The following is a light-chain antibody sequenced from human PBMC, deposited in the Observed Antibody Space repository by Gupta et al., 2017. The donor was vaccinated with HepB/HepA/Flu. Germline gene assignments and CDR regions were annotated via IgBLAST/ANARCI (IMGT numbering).Light chain of an antibody. V-gene: IGLV1-40*01. CDR3: QSYDSSLAAYV. CDR1: SSNIGAGYD. CDR2: TNS. Sequence: SVLTQTPSVSAAPGPRVSISCTGSSSNIGAGYDVHWYQQFPGKAPKVLIYTNSNRPSGVPDRFSGSKSGTSASLAITGLQAEDEADYYCQSYDSSLAAYVFGTGTKVTVL. J-gene: IGLJ1*01.